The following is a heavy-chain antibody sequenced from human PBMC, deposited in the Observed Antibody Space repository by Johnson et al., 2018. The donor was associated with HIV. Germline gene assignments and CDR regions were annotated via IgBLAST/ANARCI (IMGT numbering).Heavy chain of an antibody. CDR2: ISSSTNTI. CDR1: GFTFSSYW. CDR3: TRGWGYALDV. J-gene: IGHJ3*01. Sequence: PGGSLRLSCAASGFTFSSYWMSWVRQAPGKGLEWVSYISSSTNTIYYADSVKGRFTISRDNSKNTLYLQMNSLRAEDTAVYYCTRGWGYALDVWGQGTMVTVSS. D-gene: IGHD3-10*01. V-gene: IGHV3-48*01.